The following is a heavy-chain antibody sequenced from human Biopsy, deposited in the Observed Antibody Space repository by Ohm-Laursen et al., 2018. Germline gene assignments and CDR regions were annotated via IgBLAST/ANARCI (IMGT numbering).Heavy chain of an antibody. CDR2: IYASGST. Sequence: SETLSLTCSVSGTSIITYSWSWIRQPAGKGLEWIGRIYASGSTNYNPSLKSRVTMSLDTSESRFSLELASVTAADTAVYYCARDSPSYADYPLDSWGPGILVTVS. V-gene: IGHV4-4*07. D-gene: IGHD4-17*01. CDR1: GTSIITYS. J-gene: IGHJ4*02. CDR3: ARDSPSYADYPLDS.